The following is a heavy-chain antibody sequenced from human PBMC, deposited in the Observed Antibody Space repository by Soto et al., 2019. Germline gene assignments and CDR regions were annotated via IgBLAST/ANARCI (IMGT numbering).Heavy chain of an antibody. D-gene: IGHD6-25*01. V-gene: IGHV3-23*01. Sequence: VQLLESGGGLVQPGGSLRLSCAASGLTFSSYAMSWVRQAPGKGLEWVSAISGTGGTTYYADSVKGRFTISRDNSRNTLHLQMNSLRAEDTAIYYCAKFFVETGGSSGWPWSFHFWGQGTLVTVSS. CDR3: AKFFVETGGSSGWPWSFHF. CDR2: ISGTGGTT. CDR1: GLTFSSYA. J-gene: IGHJ4*02.